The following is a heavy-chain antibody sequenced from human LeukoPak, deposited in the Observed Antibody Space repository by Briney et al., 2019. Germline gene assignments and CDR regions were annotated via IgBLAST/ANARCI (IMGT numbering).Heavy chain of an antibody. D-gene: IGHD6-19*01. J-gene: IGHJ4*02. V-gene: IGHV5-51*01. CDR2: IYPSDSDT. CDR1: GYSFTSYW. Sequence: GGSLQISCKGSGYSFTSYWIGWVRQMPGKGLEWMGIIYPSDSDTRYSPSFQGQVTISADKSISTPYLQWSSLKASDTAMYYCARQSLAVGSASYWGQGTLVTVSS. CDR3: ARQSLAVGSASY.